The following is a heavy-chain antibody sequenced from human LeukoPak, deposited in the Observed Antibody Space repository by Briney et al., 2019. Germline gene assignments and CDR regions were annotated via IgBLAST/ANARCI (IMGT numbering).Heavy chain of an antibody. V-gene: IGHV3-23*01. CDR2: TSGSGGST. J-gene: IGHJ5*02. CDR3: AKEEGSRYCSSTSCYKYNWFDP. CDR1: GFTFSSYA. Sequence: PGGSLRLSCAASGFTFSSYAMSWVRQAPGKGLEWVSATSGSGGSTYYADSVKGRFTISRDNSKNTLYLQMNSLRAEDTAVYYCAKEEGSRYCSSTSCYKYNWFDPWGQGTLVTVSS. D-gene: IGHD2-2*01.